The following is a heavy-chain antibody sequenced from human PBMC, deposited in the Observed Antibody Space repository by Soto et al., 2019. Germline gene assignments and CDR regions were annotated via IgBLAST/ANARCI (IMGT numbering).Heavy chain of an antibody. V-gene: IGHV1-18*01. CDR1: GYTFTSYG. Sequence: QVQLVQSGAEVKKSGASVKLACKASGYTFTSYGISWVRQAPGQGLEWMGWISAYNGNTNYAQKLQGRVTMTTDTSTSTAYMELRSLRSDDTAVYYCARDYNDSSGHPDAFDIWCQGTMVTVSS. CDR2: ISAYNGNT. CDR3: ARDYNDSSGHPDAFDI. D-gene: IGHD3-22*01. J-gene: IGHJ3*02.